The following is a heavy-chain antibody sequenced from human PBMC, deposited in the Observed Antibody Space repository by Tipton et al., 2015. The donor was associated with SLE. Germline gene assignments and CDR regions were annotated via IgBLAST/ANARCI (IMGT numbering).Heavy chain of an antibody. CDR3: ARATDWNLSPDV. D-gene: IGHD1-7*01. V-gene: IGHV4-31*03. Sequence: TLSLTCTVSGGSISSGGYYWTWIRQLPGKGPEWIGYIYYSGNTYYNPSLGSRLTISVDTSKDQFSLRLTSVTAADTAVYYCARATDWNLSPDVWGKGTTVTVSS. CDR2: IYYSGNT. J-gene: IGHJ6*04. CDR1: GGSISSGGYY.